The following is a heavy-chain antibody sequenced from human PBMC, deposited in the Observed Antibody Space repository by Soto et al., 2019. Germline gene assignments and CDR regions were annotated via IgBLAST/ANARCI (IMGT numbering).Heavy chain of an antibody. J-gene: IGHJ4*02. V-gene: IGHV1-2*02. CDR1: GYTFSGCY. Sequence: QVQLVQSGAEVKKPGASVKVSCRTSGYTFSGCYIPWVRQAPGQWLESMGWIYPASGGTDYAQKFQGRVTMTRDTSISTAYMELSRLRSDDTAVYYCRVTGVSEVDYWGQGTLVTVSS. CDR2: IYPASGGT. CDR3: RVTGVSEVDY. D-gene: IGHD2-8*01.